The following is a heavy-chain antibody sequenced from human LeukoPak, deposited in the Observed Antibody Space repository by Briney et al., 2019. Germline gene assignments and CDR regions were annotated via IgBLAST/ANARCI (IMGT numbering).Heavy chain of an antibody. CDR3: AKGHIVGTTNPFDY. V-gene: IGHV3-30*02. J-gene: IGHJ4*02. Sequence: GGSLRLSCAASGFTFSSYGMPWVRQAPGKGLEWVAFIRYDGSNKYYADSVKGRFTISRDNYKNTLYLQMNSLRAEDTAVYYCAKGHIVGTTNPFDYWGQGTLVTVSS. CDR2: IRYDGSNK. D-gene: IGHD1-26*01. CDR1: GFTFSSYG.